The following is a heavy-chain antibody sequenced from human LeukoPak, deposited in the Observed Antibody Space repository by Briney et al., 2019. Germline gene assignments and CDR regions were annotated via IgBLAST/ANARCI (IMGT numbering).Heavy chain of an antibody. CDR3: ARTLRYGSSSLEGFDY. D-gene: IGHD6-6*01. CDR2: ISSNGGST. CDR1: GFTVSSNY. Sequence: PGGSLRLSCAASGFTVSSNYMSWVRQAPGKGLEYVSAISSNGGSTYYANSVKGRFTISRDNSKNTLYLQMGSLRAEDMAVYYCARTLRYGSSSLEGFDYWGQGTLVTVSS. V-gene: IGHV3-64*01. J-gene: IGHJ4*02.